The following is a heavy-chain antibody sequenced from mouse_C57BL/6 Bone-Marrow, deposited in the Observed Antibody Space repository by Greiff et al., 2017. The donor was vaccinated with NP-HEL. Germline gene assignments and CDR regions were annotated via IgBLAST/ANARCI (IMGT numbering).Heavy chain of an antibody. J-gene: IGHJ1*03. V-gene: IGHV1-18*01. CDR1: GYTFTDYN. Sequence: EVQLHQSGPELVKPGASVKIPCKASGYTFTDYNMDWVKQSHGKSLEWIGDINPNNGGTIYNQKFKGKATLTVDKSSSTAYMELRSLTSEDTAVYYCARRGLYYYGSSGYFDVWGTGTTVTVSS. CDR3: ARRGLYYYGSSGYFDV. CDR2: INPNNGGT. D-gene: IGHD1-1*01.